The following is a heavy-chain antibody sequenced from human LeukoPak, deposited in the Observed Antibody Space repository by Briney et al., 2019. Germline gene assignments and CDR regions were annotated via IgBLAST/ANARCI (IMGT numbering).Heavy chain of an antibody. V-gene: IGHV1-24*01. Sequence: ASVKVSCKVAGYTLSELSIHWVRQAPGKGLEWMGGFDPEQGGTVYAQKFQGRVTMIEDTSTETAHLELSSLRSADTAVYYCATEENWEAFDIWGQGTMVTVSS. CDR1: GYTLSELS. CDR2: FDPEQGGT. CDR3: ATEENWEAFDI. J-gene: IGHJ3*02. D-gene: IGHD1-26*01.